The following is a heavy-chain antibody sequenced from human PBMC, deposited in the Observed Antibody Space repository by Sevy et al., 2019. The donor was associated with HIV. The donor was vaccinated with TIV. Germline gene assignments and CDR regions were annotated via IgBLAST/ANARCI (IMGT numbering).Heavy chain of an antibody. CDR2: VKQDMSEK. J-gene: IGHJ4*02. D-gene: IGHD3-22*01. V-gene: IGHV3-7*01. Sequence: GGSLRLSCATSGFTFSSNWMTWVRQAPGKGLEWVANVKQDMSEKYYADSVKGRFTISRDNATNSLYLEMNSLRAEDTAVYYCARAQQITMLVVIGGLYFDFWGQGTLVTVSS. CDR3: ARAQQITMLVVIGGLYFDF. CDR1: GFTFSSNW.